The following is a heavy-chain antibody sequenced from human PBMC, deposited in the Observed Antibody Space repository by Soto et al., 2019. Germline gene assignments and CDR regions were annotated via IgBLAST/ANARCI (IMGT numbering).Heavy chain of an antibody. CDR2: ISGSGGST. J-gene: IGHJ3*02. V-gene: IGHV3-23*01. D-gene: IGHD5-12*01. CDR3: AKDLRATTSRGVFDI. Sequence: GGSLRLSCAASGFTFSSYAMSWVRQAPGKGLEWVSAISGSGGSTYYADSVKGRFTISRDNSKNTLYLQMNSLRDEDTAVYYCAKDLRATTSRGVFDIWGQGTMVTVSS. CDR1: GFTFSSYA.